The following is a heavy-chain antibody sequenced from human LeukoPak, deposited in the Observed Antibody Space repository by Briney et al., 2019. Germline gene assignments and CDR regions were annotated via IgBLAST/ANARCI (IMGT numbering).Heavy chain of an antibody. D-gene: IGHD3-3*01. CDR3: ARRLNNYDFWSGYLSTSTLNAFDI. CDR2: INPNSGGT. Sequence: GASVKVSCKSSGYTFTGYYMHWVRQAPGQGLEWMGWINPNSGGTNYAQKFQGRVTMTRDTSISTAYMELSRLRSDDTAVYYCARRLNNYDFWSGYLSTSTLNAFDIWGQGTMVTVSS. J-gene: IGHJ3*02. CDR1: GYTFTGYY. V-gene: IGHV1-2*02.